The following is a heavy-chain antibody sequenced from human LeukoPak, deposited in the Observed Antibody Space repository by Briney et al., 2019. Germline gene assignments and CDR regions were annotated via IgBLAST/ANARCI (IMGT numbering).Heavy chain of an antibody. J-gene: IGHJ4*02. CDR3: AKDRYYDILPQLFDY. D-gene: IGHD3-9*01. CDR1: GFTFSSYG. CDR2: IRYDGSNK. Sequence: PGGSLRLSCAASGFTFSSYGMHWVRQAPGKGLEWVAFIRYDGSNKYYADSVKGRFTISRDNSKNTLYLQMNSLRAEDTAVYYCAKDRYYDILPQLFDYWGQGTLVTISS. V-gene: IGHV3-30*02.